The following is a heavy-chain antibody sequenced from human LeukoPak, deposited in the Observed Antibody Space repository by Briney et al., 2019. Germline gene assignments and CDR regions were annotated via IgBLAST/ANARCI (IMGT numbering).Heavy chain of an antibody. V-gene: IGHV3-48*03. Sequence: PGGSLRLSCAASGFTFSSYEMNWVRQAPGKGLEWVSYISNSGTTIYYADSVKGRFTISRDNAKNSLYLQMNSLRAEDTAVYYCARDLNDFWSGYYTGGDYWGQGTLVTVSS. D-gene: IGHD3-3*01. J-gene: IGHJ4*02. CDR1: GFTFSSYE. CDR3: ARDLNDFWSGYYTGGDY. CDR2: ISNSGTTI.